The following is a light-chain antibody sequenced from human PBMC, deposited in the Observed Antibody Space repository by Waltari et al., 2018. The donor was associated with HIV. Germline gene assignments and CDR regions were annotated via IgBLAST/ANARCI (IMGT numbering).Light chain of an antibody. CDR1: TSDVGGYKY. V-gene: IGLV2-14*01. J-gene: IGLJ1*01. Sequence: ALTQPASVSGSPGQSITISCTGTTSDVGGYKYVSWYQQHPGKAPKLVIYEVNNRPSGVSIRFSGSKSGNTASLTISELQAEDEADYYCTSYTSRNTRVFGTGTKVTVL. CDR3: TSYTSRNTRV. CDR2: EVN.